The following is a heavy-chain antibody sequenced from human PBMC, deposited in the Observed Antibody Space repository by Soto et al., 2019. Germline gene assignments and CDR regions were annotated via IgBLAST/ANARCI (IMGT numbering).Heavy chain of an antibody. Sequence: HPGGSLSLSCAASGFTFSNYGMHWVRQAPGKGLEWVAVIWSDGNNKYSADSVKGRFTISRDNSKNTLYLQMNSLRAEDTAVYYCARGRSSYGIQGMDVWGQGTTVTVSS. J-gene: IGHJ6*02. V-gene: IGHV3-33*01. CDR2: IWSDGNNK. CDR1: GFTFSNYG. CDR3: ARGRSSYGIQGMDV. D-gene: IGHD6-6*01.